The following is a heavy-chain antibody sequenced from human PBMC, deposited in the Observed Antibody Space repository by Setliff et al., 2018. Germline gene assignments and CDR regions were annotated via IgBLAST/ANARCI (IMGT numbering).Heavy chain of an antibody. CDR3: ARGLSYYDSSGYLLAPYAFDI. CDR2: IHYSGST. J-gene: IGHJ3*02. CDR1: GGRISGSNHY. V-gene: IGHV4-39*07. Sequence: TLSLPCTVSGGRISGSNHYWGWIRQPPGKGLEWIGSIHYSGSTYYNPSLKSRVTISIDTSKNQFSLNLSSVTAADTAVYYCARGLSYYDSSGYLLAPYAFDIWGQGTMVTVSS. D-gene: IGHD3-22*01.